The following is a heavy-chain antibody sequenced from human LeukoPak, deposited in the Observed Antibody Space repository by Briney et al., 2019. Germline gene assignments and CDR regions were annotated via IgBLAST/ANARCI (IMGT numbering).Heavy chain of an antibody. J-gene: IGHJ5*01. Sequence: PGGSLRPSCAASGFIFSDYAMSWVRQTPGKGLEWISTFSGYGGDTYYADSMKGRFTVSRDTSKSTLYLQMNSLRAEDTAVYYCAKRPGKAAAGPFDSWGLGTLVTVS. V-gene: IGHV3-23*01. CDR1: GFIFSDYA. CDR2: FSGYGGDT. D-gene: IGHD6-13*01. CDR3: AKRPGKAAAGPFDS.